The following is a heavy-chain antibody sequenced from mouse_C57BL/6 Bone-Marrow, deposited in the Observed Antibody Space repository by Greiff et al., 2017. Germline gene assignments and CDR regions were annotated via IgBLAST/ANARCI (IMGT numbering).Heavy chain of an antibody. D-gene: IGHD2-3*01. J-gene: IGHJ2*01. V-gene: IGHV1-55*01. CDR3: ARIRWLLLDY. CDR1: GYTFTSYW. CDR2: IYPGSGST. Sequence: VQLQQPGASVKMSCKASGYTFTSYWITWVKQRPGQGLEWIGDIYPGSGSTNYNEKFKSKATLTVDTSSSTAYMQLSSLTSEDSAVYYCARIRWLLLDYWGQGTTLTVSS.